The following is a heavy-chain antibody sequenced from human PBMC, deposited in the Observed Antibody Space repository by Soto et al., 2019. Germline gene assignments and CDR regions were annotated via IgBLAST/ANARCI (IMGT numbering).Heavy chain of an antibody. J-gene: IGHJ6*03. CDR2: IYYSGST. CDR3: ARGTMVRGVIKKDYYYYYYMDV. D-gene: IGHD3-10*01. V-gene: IGHV4-61*01. CDR1: GGSVSSGSYY. Sequence: SETLSLTCTVSGGSVSSGSYYWSWIRQPPGKGLEWIGYIYYSGSTNYNPSLKSRVTISVDTSKNQFSLKLSSVTAADTAVYYCARGTMVRGVIKKDYYYYYYMDVWGKGTTVTVSS.